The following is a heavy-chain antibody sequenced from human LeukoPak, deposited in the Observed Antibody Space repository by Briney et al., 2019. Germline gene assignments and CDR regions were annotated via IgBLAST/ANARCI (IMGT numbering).Heavy chain of an antibody. CDR1: GGTFSSYA. J-gene: IGHJ6*04. Sequence: ASVKVSCKASGGTFSSYAISWVRQAPGQGLEWMGGIIPIFGTADYAQKFQGRVTITADESTSTPYMQLSSRRSEDTAVYYCGRAGGCSGGSCYLATGYYYYGMDVWGKGTTVTVSS. CDR2: IIPIFGTA. V-gene: IGHV1-69*13. D-gene: IGHD2-15*01. CDR3: GRAGGCSGGSCYLATGYYYYGMDV.